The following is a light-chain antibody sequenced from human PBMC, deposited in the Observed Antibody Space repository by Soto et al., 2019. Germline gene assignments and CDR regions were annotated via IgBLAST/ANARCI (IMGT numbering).Light chain of an antibody. CDR1: QSISSW. CDR2: KAS. V-gene: IGKV1-5*03. J-gene: IGKJ4*01. CDR3: QQYKSYSPLT. Sequence: DIQMTQYPSTLSASVGDRVTISCRSSQSISSWLAWYQQKPGKAPKLLIYKASGLESGVPSRFSGSGSETDFTLTISSLQPDDFATYYCQQYKSYSPLTFGGGTKVDLK.